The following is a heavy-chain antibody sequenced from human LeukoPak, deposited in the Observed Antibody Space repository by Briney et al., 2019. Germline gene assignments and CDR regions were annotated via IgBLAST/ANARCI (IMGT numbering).Heavy chain of an antibody. CDR2: TYHSGST. CDR1: GGSISSGYY. V-gene: IGHV4-38-2*02. Sequence: SETLSLTCTVSGGSISSGYYWGWIRQPPGKGLEWIGSTYHSGSTYYNPSLKSRVTISVDTSKNQFSLKLSSVTAADTAVYYCASHYYDSSGYYFFDYWGQGTLVTVSS. CDR3: ASHYYDSSGYYFFDY. D-gene: IGHD3-22*01. J-gene: IGHJ4*02.